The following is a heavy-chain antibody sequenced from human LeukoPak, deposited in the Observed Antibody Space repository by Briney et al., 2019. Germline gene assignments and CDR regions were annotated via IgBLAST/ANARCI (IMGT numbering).Heavy chain of an antibody. CDR1: GGSFSDYY. CDR3: ASSGWYRGY. Sequence: SETLSLTCAVYGGSFSDYYWNWIRQSPGKGLEWIGEINHRGSTNYNPSLKSRVTISVDTSKNQFSLKLSSVTAADTAVYYCASSGWYRGYWGQGTLVTVSS. J-gene: IGHJ4*02. V-gene: IGHV4-34*01. CDR2: INHRGST. D-gene: IGHD6-19*01.